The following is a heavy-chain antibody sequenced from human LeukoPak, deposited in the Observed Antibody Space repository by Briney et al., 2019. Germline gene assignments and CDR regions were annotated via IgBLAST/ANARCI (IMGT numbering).Heavy chain of an antibody. Sequence: SETLSLTCIVSGGSISSSSYFWAWIRQPPGKGLEWIGSINYNGSAYYKASLKTRVSIFVDTSKNQFSLKLSSVTAADTAVYYCARRRLVIEGWAFDYWGQGTLVTVSS. V-gene: IGHV4-39*01. D-gene: IGHD3-9*01. CDR3: ARRRLVIEGWAFDY. CDR1: GGSISSSSYF. CDR2: INYNGSA. J-gene: IGHJ4*02.